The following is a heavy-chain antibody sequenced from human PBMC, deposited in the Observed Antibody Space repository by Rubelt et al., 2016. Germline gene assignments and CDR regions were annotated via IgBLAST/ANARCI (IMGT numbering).Heavy chain of an antibody. CDR2: IIPILGIT. CDR1: GYTFTSYG. Sequence: QVQLVQSGAEVKKPGASVKVSCKASGYTFTSYGISWLRQAPGQGLEWMGGIIPILGITNPAKKFKGRVTLTAETSTSTAYMELRSLRSDDTAVYYCARERSSWDWFDPWGQGTLVTVSS. J-gene: IGHJ5*02. CDR3: ARERSSWDWFDP. V-gene: IGHV1-69*10. D-gene: IGHD6-13*01.